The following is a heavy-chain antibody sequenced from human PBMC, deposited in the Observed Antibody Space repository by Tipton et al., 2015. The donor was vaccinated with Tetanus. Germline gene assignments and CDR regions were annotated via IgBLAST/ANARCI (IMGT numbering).Heavy chain of an antibody. J-gene: IGHJ6*02. V-gene: IGHV3-23*01. CDR3: AKRSGGSRSLYYGMDV. Sequence: GSLRLSCAASGFTFSSYAMSWVRQAPGKGLEWVSAISGSGGSTYYADSVKGRFTISRDNSKNTLYLQMNSLRAEDTAVYYCAKRSGGSRSLYYGMDVWGQGTTVTVSS. CDR2: ISGSGGST. D-gene: IGHD2-15*01. CDR1: GFTFSSYA.